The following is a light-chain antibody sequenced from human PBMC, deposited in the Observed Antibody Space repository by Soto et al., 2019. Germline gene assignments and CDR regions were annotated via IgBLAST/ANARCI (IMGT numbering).Light chain of an antibody. V-gene: IGKV3-15*01. J-gene: IGKJ4*01. CDR1: QSVSSS. CDR3: QQFNNWPLT. CDR2: GAS. Sequence: EVVLTQSPDTLSLPPGERATLSCRASQSVSSSRLAWYRQKPGQAPRLLIYGASSRATGVPARFSGSGSGAEFTLTISSLQSEDFAVYYCQQFNNWPLTFGGGTKVDIK.